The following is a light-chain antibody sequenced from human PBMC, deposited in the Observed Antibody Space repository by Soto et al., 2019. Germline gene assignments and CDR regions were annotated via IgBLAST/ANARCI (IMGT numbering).Light chain of an antibody. Sequence: DIQMTQSPSTLSASVGDRVTITCRASQSISSWLAWYQQKPGKAPKLLIYDASSLESGVPSRFSGSGSGTEFTLTISSLQPDDFANYYCQQYNSNPERFGQGTKVEIK. V-gene: IGKV1-5*01. CDR1: QSISSW. CDR3: QQYNSNPER. CDR2: DAS. J-gene: IGKJ1*01.